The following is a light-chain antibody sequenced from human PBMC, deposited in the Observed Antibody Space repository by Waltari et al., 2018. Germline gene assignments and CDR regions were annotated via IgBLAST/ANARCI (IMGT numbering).Light chain of an antibody. CDR2: EVN. J-gene: IGLJ2*01. CDR1: SSDVGGYNY. V-gene: IGLV2-8*01. Sequence: QSALTQPPSASGSPGQSVTISCTGTSSDVGGYNYVSWYQQHPGKAPKLMIFEVNKRPSGGPDRFPGARSGNPASLTVSGLQAEDEADYYCISYAGSNNFGVFGGGTKLTVL. CDR3: ISYAGSNNFGV.